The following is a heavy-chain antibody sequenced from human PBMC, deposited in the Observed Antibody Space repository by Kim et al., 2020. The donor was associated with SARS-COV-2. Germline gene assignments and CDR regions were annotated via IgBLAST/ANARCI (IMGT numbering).Heavy chain of an antibody. D-gene: IGHD3-9*01. CDR2: ISYDGSKK. V-gene: IGHV3-30*04. CDR3: ASQFYDILTGYSTFDY. CDR1: GFTFSSYA. J-gene: IGHJ4*01. Sequence: GGSLRLSCAASGFTFSSYAMHWVRQAPGKGLEWVAVISYDGSKKYYADSVKGRFTISRDNSKNTLYLQMNSLRAEDTAVYYCASQFYDILTGYSTFDYWG.